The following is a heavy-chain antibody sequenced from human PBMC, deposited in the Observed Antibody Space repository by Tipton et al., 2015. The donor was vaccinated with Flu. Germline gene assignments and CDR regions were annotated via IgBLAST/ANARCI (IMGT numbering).Heavy chain of an antibody. V-gene: IGHV4-39*01. CDR2: IYYSGRT. CDR1: RGSISSSSYN. Sequence: TLSLTCTDSRGSISSSSYNWGWIRQPPGKGLEWIASIYYSGRTYYNPSLKGRVTISVDTSKNQFSLKLNSVTAADTAVYYCARLSYYDVDLKNFYFDYWGQGALVTVSS. CDR3: ARLSYYDVDLKNFYFDY. D-gene: IGHD3-10*02. J-gene: IGHJ4*02.